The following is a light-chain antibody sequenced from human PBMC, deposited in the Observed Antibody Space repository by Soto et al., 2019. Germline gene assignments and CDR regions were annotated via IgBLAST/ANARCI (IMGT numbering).Light chain of an antibody. V-gene: IGLV1-47*02. CDR3: AAWDNSFSGSLV. CDR1: SPNIGGNY. Sequence: QSVLTQPPSASGTPGQRVTISCSGSSPNIGGNYVYCYQHLPGTAPRLLIYNNNQRPSGVPDRFSGSKSGPSASLAINGLRSEDEADYYCAAWDNSFSGSLVFGTGTKVTVL. J-gene: IGLJ1*01. CDR2: NNN.